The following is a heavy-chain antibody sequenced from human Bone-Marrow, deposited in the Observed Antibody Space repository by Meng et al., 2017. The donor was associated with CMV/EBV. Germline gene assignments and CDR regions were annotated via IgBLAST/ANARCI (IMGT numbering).Heavy chain of an antibody. D-gene: IGHD2-2*02. CDR2: MNPNSGNT. Sequence: ASVKVSCKASGYTFTSYDINWVRQATGQGLEWMGWMNPNSGNTGYAQKFQGRVTMTRNTSISTAYMELSSLRSEDTAVYYCARDGLDIVVVPAAISVSGYYGMDVWGQGTTVTVSS. CDR3: ARDGLDIVVVPAAISVSGYYGMDV. J-gene: IGHJ6*02. CDR1: GYTFTSYD. V-gene: IGHV1-8*01.